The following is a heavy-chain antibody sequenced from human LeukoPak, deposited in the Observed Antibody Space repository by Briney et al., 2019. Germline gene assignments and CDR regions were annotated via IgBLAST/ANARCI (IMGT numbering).Heavy chain of an antibody. V-gene: IGHV3-74*01. J-gene: IGHJ4*02. CDR1: GFTFSTYW. CDR3: ARTIYNSAWYYFDY. Sequence: GGSLRLSCAASGFTFSTYWMHWVRQAPGKGLVWVSRINSDESITTYADSVKGRFTTSRDNAKNTLYLQMNSLRAEDTAVYYCARTIYNSAWYYFDYWGQGTLVTVSS. CDR2: INSDESIT. D-gene: IGHD6-19*01.